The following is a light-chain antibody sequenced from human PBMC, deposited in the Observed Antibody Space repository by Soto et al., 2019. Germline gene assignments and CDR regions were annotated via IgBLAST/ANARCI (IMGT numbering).Light chain of an antibody. CDR3: QQFGSSTWT. Sequence: EIVLTQSPGTLSLSPGERATLSCRASQSVSSSYLAWYQQKVGQAPRLLIYGASSRATGIPDRFSGSGSGTDFTLTISRLEPEDFAVYYCQQFGSSTWTFGQGTKVEIK. J-gene: IGKJ1*01. CDR1: QSVSSSY. V-gene: IGKV3-20*01. CDR2: GAS.